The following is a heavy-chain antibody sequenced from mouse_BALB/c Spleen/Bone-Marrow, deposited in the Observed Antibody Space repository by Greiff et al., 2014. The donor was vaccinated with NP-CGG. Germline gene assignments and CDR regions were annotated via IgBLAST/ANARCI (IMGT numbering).Heavy chain of an antibody. Sequence: VQLKESGPDLVKPSQSLSLTCTVTGYSITSGYSWHWIRQFPGNKLEWMGYIHYSGSTNYNPSLKSRISLTRDTSKNQFFLQLKSVTTDDTATYDCARIYYGSSYDYWGQGTILTVSS. J-gene: IGHJ2*01. CDR1: GYSITSGYS. CDR2: IHYSGST. D-gene: IGHD1-1*01. V-gene: IGHV3-1*02. CDR3: ARIYYGSSYDY.